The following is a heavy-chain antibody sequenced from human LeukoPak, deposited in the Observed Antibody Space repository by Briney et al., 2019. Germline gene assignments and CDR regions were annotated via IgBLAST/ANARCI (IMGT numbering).Heavy chain of an antibody. CDR2: IYYSGST. V-gene: IGHV4-59*01. J-gene: IGHJ4*02. Sequence: WETLSLTCTVSGGSISSYYWSWIRRPPGKGLEWIGYIYYSGSTNYNPSLKSRVTISVDTSKNQFSLKLSSETAAGTALDCGSRVDNSRYYNVYWVRGTIVTVSP. CDR1: GGSISSYY. CDR3: SRVDNSRYYNVY. D-gene: IGHD3-22*01.